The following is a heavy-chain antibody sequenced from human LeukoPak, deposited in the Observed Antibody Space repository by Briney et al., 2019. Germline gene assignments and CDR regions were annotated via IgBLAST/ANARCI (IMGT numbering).Heavy chain of an antibody. D-gene: IGHD3-10*01. CDR3: ARAGAIYYGSGQIDY. Sequence: SETLSLTCTVSGGSISSYYWSWIRQAPGKGLEWIAFIYNSGSTNYNPSLKSRVTISVDTSKNQFSLKLSSVTAADTAVYYCARAGAIYYGSGQIDYWGQGTLVTVSS. CDR1: GGSISSYY. J-gene: IGHJ4*02. CDR2: IYNSGST. V-gene: IGHV4-59*01.